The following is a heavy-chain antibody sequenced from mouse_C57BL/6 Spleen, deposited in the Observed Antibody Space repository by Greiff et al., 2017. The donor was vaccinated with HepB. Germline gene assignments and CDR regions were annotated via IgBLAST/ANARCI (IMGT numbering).Heavy chain of an antibody. D-gene: IGHD1-1*01. J-gene: IGHJ4*01. CDR2: IDPNSGGT. CDR3: ARNYDGSSYKGGYAMDY. CDR1: GYTFTSYW. V-gene: IGHV1-72*01. Sequence: QVQLQQPGAELVKPGASVKLSCKASGYTFTSYWMHWVKQRPGRGLEWIGRIDPNSGGTKYNEKFKSKATLTVDTPSSTAYMQLSSLTSEDSAVYYCARNYDGSSYKGGYAMDYWGQGTSVTVSS.